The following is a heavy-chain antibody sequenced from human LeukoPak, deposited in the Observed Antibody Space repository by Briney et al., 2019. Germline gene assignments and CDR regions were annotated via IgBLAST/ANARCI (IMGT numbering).Heavy chain of an antibody. CDR3: ARDTAGSDYFDY. D-gene: IGHD6-13*01. CDR2: IYSTGST. J-gene: IGHJ4*02. V-gene: IGHV4-31*03. Sequence: SETLSLTCTVSGGSISSGGYYWSWIRQHPGKGLEWLGYIYSTGSTYYNPSLKSRVAISIDPSKNQFSLKVSSVTAADTAVYYCARDTAGSDYFDYWGQGTLVTVSS. CDR1: GGSISSGGYY.